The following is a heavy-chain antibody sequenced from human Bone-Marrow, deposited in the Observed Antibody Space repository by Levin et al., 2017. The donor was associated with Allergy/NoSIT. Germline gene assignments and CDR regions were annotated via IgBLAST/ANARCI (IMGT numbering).Heavy chain of an antibody. Sequence: GSLRLSCTVSGGSMGSSDHYWGWIRQPPGRGLEWVASLFYNGNTFYNPSLKSRVIISGDTSKSQFSLKLTSVTAADTAIYYCARHVYGRGLDVWGQGTTVTVSS. V-gene: IGHV4-39*01. CDR2: LFYNGNT. D-gene: IGHD4-17*01. J-gene: IGHJ6*02. CDR3: ARHVYGRGLDV. CDR1: GGSMGSSDHY.